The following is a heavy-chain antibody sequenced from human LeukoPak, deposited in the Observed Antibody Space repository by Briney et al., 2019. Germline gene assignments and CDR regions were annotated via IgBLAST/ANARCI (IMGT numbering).Heavy chain of an antibody. Sequence: GGSLRLSCADSGFLFSDFIDHTMVWVRQAPGKGLEWVSYISSSSTSISYADSVRGRFSISRDNAQRSLYLHMNSLRDEDTAVYYCARVGNLARGVTNYFYYWGQGTLVTVSS. CDR3: ARVGNLARGVTNYFYY. CDR1: GFLFSDFIDHT. D-gene: IGHD3-10*01. J-gene: IGHJ4*02. CDR2: ISSSSTSI. V-gene: IGHV3-21*01.